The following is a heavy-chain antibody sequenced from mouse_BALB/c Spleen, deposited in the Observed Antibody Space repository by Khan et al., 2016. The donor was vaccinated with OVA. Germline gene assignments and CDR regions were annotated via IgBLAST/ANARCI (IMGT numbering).Heavy chain of an antibody. CDR1: GYTFTSYW. V-gene: IGHV1S81*02. CDR3: ARSKKIVATYFDY. CDR2: TNPTNGRT. J-gene: IGHJ2*01. Sequence: VQLQESGAELVKAGASVKMSCKASGYTFTSYWMHWVKQRLGQGLEWFAETNPTNGRTYYNEKFKSKATLTVDKSSSTAYMLLSVPTFEYSAVYYCARSKKIVATYFDYWGQGTTLTVSS. D-gene: IGHD1-1*01.